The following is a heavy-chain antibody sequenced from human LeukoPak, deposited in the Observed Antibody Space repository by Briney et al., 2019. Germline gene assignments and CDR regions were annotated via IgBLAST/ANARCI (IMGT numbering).Heavy chain of an antibody. V-gene: IGHV1-24*01. CDR2: FDPEDGET. CDR3: ARDTDYDILTGYYRPRNFDY. J-gene: IGHJ4*02. CDR1: GYTLTELS. Sequence: ASVKVSCKVSGYTLTELSMHWVRRAPGKGLEWMGGFDPEDGETIYAQKFQGRVTMTEDTSTDTAYMELSSLRSEDTAVYYCARDTDYDILTGYYRPRNFDYWGQGTLVTVSS. D-gene: IGHD3-9*01.